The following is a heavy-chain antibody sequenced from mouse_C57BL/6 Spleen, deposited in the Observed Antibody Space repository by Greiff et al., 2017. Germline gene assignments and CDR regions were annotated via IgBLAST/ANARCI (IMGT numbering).Heavy chain of an antibody. CDR1: GYTFTSYW. Sequence: QVQLQQPGAELVMPGASVKLSCKASGYTFTSYWMHWVKQRPGQGLEWIGEIDPSDSYTNYNQKFKGKSTLTVDKSSSTAYMQLSSLTSEDSAVYYCARYPYYGSSPHYFDYWGQGTTLTVS. CDR3: ARYPYYGSSPHYFDY. V-gene: IGHV1-69*01. J-gene: IGHJ2*01. CDR2: IDPSDSYT. D-gene: IGHD1-1*01.